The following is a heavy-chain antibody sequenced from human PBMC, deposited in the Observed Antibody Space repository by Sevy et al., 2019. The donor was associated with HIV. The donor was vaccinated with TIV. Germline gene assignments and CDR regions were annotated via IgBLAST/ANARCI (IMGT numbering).Heavy chain of an antibody. CDR2: IYPGDSDT. D-gene: IGHD3-9*01. J-gene: IGHJ3*02. Sequence: GESLKISCKGSGYSFTSYWIGWVRQMPGKGLEWMGIIYPGDSDTRYSPSFQGQVTISADKSISTAYLQWSSLKASDTAMYYCARCGLLRYFDWLSPALDAFDIWGQGTTVTVSS. CDR3: ARCGLLRYFDWLSPALDAFDI. V-gene: IGHV5-51*01. CDR1: GYSFTSYW.